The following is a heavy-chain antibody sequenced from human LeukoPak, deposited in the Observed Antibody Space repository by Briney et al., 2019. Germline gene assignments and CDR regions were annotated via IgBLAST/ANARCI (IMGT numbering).Heavy chain of an antibody. CDR3: ARDQLFIFKT. CDR1: GGSISSGSYY. V-gene: IGHV4-61*02. Sequence: PSQTLSLTCTVSGGSISSGSYYWSWIRQPAGKGLEWIGRIYTSGSTNYNPSLKSRVTISVDTSKNQFSLKLSSVTAADTAVYYCARDQLFIFKTWGQGTLVTVSS. D-gene: IGHD3-9*01. J-gene: IGHJ5*02. CDR2: IYTSGST.